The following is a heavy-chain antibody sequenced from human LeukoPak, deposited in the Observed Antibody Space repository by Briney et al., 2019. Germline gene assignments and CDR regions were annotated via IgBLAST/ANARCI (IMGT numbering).Heavy chain of an antibody. V-gene: IGHV3-23*01. CDR3: AREGQYCSSTSCYPGYYYYYYMDV. D-gene: IGHD2-2*01. CDR1: GFTFSSYA. J-gene: IGHJ6*03. Sequence: GGSLRLSCAASGFTFSSYAMSWVRQAPGKGLEWVSAISGSGGSTYYADSVKGRFTISRDNSKNTLYLQMNSLRAEDTAVYYCAREGQYCSSTSCYPGYYYYYYMDVWGKGTTVTVSS. CDR2: ISGSGGST.